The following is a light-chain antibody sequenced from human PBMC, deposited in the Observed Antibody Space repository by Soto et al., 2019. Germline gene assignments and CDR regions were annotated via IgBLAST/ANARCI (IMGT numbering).Light chain of an antibody. CDR1: SSDVGSYNL. V-gene: IGLV2-23*02. J-gene: IGLJ2*01. CDR3: CSYAGSSTPVV. Sequence: QSALTQPASVSGSPGQSITISCTGTSSDVGSYNLVSWYQQHPGQAPKLMIYEVSKRPSGVSNRFSGSKSGNTASPTISGLQAEDEADYYCCSYAGSSTPVVFGGGTKLTVL. CDR2: EVS.